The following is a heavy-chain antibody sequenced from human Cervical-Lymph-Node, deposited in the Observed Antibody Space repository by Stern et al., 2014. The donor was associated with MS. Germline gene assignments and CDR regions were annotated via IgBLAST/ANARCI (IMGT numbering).Heavy chain of an antibody. Sequence: DQLVESGAVLQKPGASMKVSCKASGYTFISHGISLVRQAPGQGLEWMGWISPYNGNSNYAQKFQDRVTMTTDTSTNTAYLELRGLRSDDTAMYYCSRSASDAFDIWGQGTMVTVSS. CDR3: SRSASDAFDI. CDR1: GYTFISHG. CDR2: ISPYNGNS. J-gene: IGHJ3*02. D-gene: IGHD3-16*01. V-gene: IGHV1-18*01.